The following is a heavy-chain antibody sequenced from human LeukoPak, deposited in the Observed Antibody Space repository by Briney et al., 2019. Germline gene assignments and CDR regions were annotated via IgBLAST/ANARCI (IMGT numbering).Heavy chain of an antibody. D-gene: IGHD6-13*01. V-gene: IGHV1-69*13. CDR3: ARGPYSSSWYGNYYYGMDV. Sequence: ASVKVSCKASGGTFSSYAISWVRQAPGQGLEWMGVIIPIFGTANYAQKFQGRVTITADESTSTAYMELSSLRSEDTAVYYCARGPYSSSWYGNYYYGMDVWGKGTTVTVSS. J-gene: IGHJ6*04. CDR2: IIPIFGTA. CDR1: GGTFSSYA.